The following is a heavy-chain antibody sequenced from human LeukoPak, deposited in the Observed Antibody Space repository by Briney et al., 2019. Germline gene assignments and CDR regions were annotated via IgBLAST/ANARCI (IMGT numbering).Heavy chain of an antibody. CDR2: IYYSGRT. J-gene: IGHJ4*02. CDR1: GGSISSSSYY. D-gene: IGHD3-22*01. V-gene: IGHV4-39*01. CDR3: ARLLGDDSSGYYYGNFYYFDY. Sequence: RPSETLSLTCTVSGGSISSSSYYWGWIRQPPGKGLEWIGSIYYSGRTYYNPSLKSRVTISVDTSKNQFSLKLSSVTAADTAAYYCARLLGDDSSGYYYGNFYYFDYWGQGTLVTVSS.